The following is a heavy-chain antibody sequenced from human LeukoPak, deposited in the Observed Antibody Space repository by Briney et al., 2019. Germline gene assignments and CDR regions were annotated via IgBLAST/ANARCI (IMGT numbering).Heavy chain of an antibody. CDR3: ARDKWSTGTNQNYYYYGMDV. V-gene: IGHV3-48*04. CDR1: GFTFSSYS. Sequence: PGGSLRLSCAASGFTFSSYSMNWVRQAPGKGLEWVSYISSSSSTIYYADSVKGRFTISRDNAKNSLYLQMNSLRAEDTAVYYCARDKWSTGTNQNYYYYGMDVWGQGTTVTVSS. CDR2: ISSSSSTI. D-gene: IGHD1-1*01. J-gene: IGHJ6*02.